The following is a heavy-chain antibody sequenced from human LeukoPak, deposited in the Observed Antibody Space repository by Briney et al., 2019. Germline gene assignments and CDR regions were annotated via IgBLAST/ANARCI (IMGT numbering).Heavy chain of an antibody. CDR2: INPNSAGT. D-gene: IGHD3-10*01. V-gene: IGHV1-2*02. J-gene: IGHJ4*02. Sequence: ASVKVSCKASGYTFTGYYMHWVRQAPGEGLEWMGWINPNSAGTNYAQKFQGRVTMTRDTSISTAYMELSRLRSDDTAVYYCARGRANGSGSYGDYWGQGTLVTVSS. CDR1: GYTFTGYY. CDR3: ARGRANGSGSYGDY.